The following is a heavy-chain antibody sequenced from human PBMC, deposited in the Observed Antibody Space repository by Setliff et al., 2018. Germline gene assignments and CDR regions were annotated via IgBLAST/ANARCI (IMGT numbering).Heavy chain of an antibody. V-gene: IGHV5-51*01. D-gene: IGHD3-3*01. CDR3: ARSRSNFWSGYFNWFDP. J-gene: IGHJ5*02. CDR2: IYPGDSDT. Sequence: PGESLKISCKGSGYSFTSYWIGWVRQMPGKGLEWMGIIYPGDSDTRYSPSFQGQVTISADKSISTAYLQWSSLKASGTAMYYCARSRSNFWSGYFNWFDPWGQGTPVTVSS. CDR1: GYSFTSYW.